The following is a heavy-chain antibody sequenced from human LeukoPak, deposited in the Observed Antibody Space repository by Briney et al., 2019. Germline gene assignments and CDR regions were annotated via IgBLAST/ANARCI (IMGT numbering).Heavy chain of an antibody. J-gene: IGHJ4*02. CDR2: MNPNSGNT. CDR3: ARGAAYYDFWSGYSSDFDY. D-gene: IGHD3-3*01. Sequence: ASVKVSCKASGGTFSSYAISWVRQATGQGLEWMGWMNPNSGNTGYAQKFQGRVTMTRNTSISTAYMELSSLRSEDTAVYYCARGAAYYDFWSGYSSDFDYWGQGTLVTVSS. V-gene: IGHV1-8*02. CDR1: GGTFSSYA.